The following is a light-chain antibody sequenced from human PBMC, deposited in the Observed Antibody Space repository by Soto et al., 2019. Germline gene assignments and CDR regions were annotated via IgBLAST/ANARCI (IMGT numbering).Light chain of an antibody. CDR1: SSDVGSDNL. CDR3: CSYAGSRV. Sequence: QSALTQPASVSGSPGQSITISCTGTSSDVGSDNLVSWYQQHPGKAPKLMIYEGSKRPSGVSNRFSGSKSGNTASLTISGRQAEDEADYYCCSYAGSRVFGGGTKLTVL. V-gene: IGLV2-23*01. J-gene: IGLJ2*01. CDR2: EGS.